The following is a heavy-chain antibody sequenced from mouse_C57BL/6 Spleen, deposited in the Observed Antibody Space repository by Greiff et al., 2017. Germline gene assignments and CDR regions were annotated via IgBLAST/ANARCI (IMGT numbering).Heavy chain of an antibody. D-gene: IGHD2-1*01. Sequence: VQLQESGPELVKPGASVKISCKAFGYAFSSSWMNWVKQRPGKGLEWIGRIYPGDGDTNYNGKFKGKATLTADKSSSTAYMQLSSLTAEDSAVDFCARGEGNYVWLAYWGQGTLVTVSA. V-gene: IGHV1-82*01. CDR2: IYPGDGDT. CDR3: ARGEGNYVWLAY. CDR1: GYAFSSSW. J-gene: IGHJ3*01.